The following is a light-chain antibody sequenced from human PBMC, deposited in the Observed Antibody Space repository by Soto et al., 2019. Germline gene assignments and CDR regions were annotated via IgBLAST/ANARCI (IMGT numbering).Light chain of an antibody. CDR2: GVS. CDR1: QNLNSNF. CDR3: QQYKSYSAT. Sequence: ETVLTQSPGTLSLSPGERATLSCRASQNLNSNFLAWYQQKPGQAPRLLIYGVSNRATGIPDRFSGSGSGTDFTLTISRLEPEDFAVYYCQQYKSYSATFGQGTKVEIK. J-gene: IGKJ1*01. V-gene: IGKV3-20*01.